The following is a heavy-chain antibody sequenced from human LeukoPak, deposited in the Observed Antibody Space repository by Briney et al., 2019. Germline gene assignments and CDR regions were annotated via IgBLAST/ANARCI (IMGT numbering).Heavy chain of an antibody. CDR3: ARLAASHHFDY. J-gene: IGHJ4*02. Sequence: HPGGSLRLSCAASGFTVSSNYMTWVRQAPGKGLEWVSVIYSGGSTYYADSVKGRFTISRDNSKNTLYLQMNSLRVEDTAVYYCARLAASHHFDYWGQGTLVPVSS. CDR1: GFTVSSNY. V-gene: IGHV3-66*04. CDR2: IYSGGST. D-gene: IGHD6-13*01.